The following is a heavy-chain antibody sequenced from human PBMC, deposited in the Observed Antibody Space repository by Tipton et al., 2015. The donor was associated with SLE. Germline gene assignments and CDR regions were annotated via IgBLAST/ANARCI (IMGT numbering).Heavy chain of an antibody. J-gene: IGHJ4*02. CDR3: ARLAHYNSNWYLGV. D-gene: IGHD3-22*01. Sequence: GLVKPSETLSLTCTVSNGSINLYYWGWIRQSPGKGLEYIGHVYYLGATNYSPSFESRVAMSVDTSKNQFSLRLRSVTAADTAVYYCARLAHYNSNWYLGVWGQGSLVTVSS. CDR2: VYYLGAT. CDR1: NGSINLYY. V-gene: IGHV4-59*08.